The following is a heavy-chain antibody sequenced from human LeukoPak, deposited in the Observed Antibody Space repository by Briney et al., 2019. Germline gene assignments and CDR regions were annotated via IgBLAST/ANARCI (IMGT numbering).Heavy chain of an antibody. CDR3: AREAFRYSFGP. J-gene: IGHJ4*02. CDR2: INANTGNP. Sequence: GASVKVSCKASGYTFTNYVMNWVRQAPGQGLEWMGWINANTGNPTYAQGFTGRLVFSLDTSVSTAYLQISNLKAEDTAVYYCAREAFRYSFGPWGQGTLVTVSS. V-gene: IGHV7-4-1*02. D-gene: IGHD5-18*01. CDR1: GYTFTNYV.